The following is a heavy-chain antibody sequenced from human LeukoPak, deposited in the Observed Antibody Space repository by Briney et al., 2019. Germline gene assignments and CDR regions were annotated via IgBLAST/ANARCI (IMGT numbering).Heavy chain of an antibody. CDR2: IIPIFGTA. CDR1: GGTFSSYA. CDR3: ARNPSGGYDISGVYYYYYMDV. D-gene: IGHD5-12*01. V-gene: IGHV1-69*13. Sequence: GASVKVSCKASGGTFSSYAISWVRQAPGQGLEWMGGIIPIFGTANYAQKFQGRVTITADESTSTAYMELSSLRSEDTAVYYCARNPSGGYDISGVYYYYYMDVWGKGTTVTVSS. J-gene: IGHJ6*03.